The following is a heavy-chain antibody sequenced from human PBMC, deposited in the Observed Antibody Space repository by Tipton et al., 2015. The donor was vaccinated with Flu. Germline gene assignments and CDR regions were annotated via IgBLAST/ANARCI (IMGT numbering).Heavy chain of an antibody. Sequence: LRLSCTVSGGSISSGDYYWSWIRQPPGKGLEWIGSIYHSGSTYYNPSLKSRVTISVDTSKNQFSLKLSSVTAADTAVYYCARHPSSLGAFDIWGQGTMVTVSS. CDR1: GGSISSGDYY. D-gene: IGHD7-27*01. CDR3: ARHPSSLGAFDI. J-gene: IGHJ3*02. CDR2: IYHSGST. V-gene: IGHV4-39*01.